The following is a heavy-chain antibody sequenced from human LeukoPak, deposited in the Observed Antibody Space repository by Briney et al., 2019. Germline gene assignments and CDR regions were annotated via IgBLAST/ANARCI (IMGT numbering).Heavy chain of an antibody. V-gene: IGHV3-7*03. J-gene: IGHJ4*02. CDR1: GFTFSGFW. Sequence: GGSLRLSCAVSGFTFSGFWMSWSRQAPGKGLEWVASINSDGSEGYYADVVKGRFTISRDNAKNSLYPQINSLRAEDTAVYYCARSSYSSSSSVWGQGTLVTVSS. D-gene: IGHD6-6*01. CDR3: ARSSYSSSSSV. CDR2: INSDGSEG.